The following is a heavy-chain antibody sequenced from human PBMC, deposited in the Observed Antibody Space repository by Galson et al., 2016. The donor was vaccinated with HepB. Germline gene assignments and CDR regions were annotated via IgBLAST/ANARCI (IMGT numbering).Heavy chain of an antibody. Sequence: QSGAEVKKPGESLKISCKGSGHTFTSYWIGWVRQMTGKGLEWMGMIYPGDSDTRYSPSLQGQVTISADRSISTAYLQWSSLKASDSAMYYCARHGQPYGEFDYWGQGTLVTVSS. D-gene: IGHD3-10*01. J-gene: IGHJ4*02. V-gene: IGHV5-51*01. CDR3: ARHGQPYGEFDY. CDR1: GHTFTSYW. CDR2: IYPGDSDT.